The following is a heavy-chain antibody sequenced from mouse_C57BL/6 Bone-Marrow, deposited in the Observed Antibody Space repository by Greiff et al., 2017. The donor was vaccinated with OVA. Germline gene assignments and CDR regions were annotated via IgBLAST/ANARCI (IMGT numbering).Heavy chain of an antibody. Sequence: EVKLQESGGGLVKPGGSLKLSCAASGFTFSSYAMSWVRQTPEKRLEWVATISDGGSYTYYPDNVKGRFTISRDNAKNNLYLQLSHLKSEDTAMYYCARAPHMVTTGDYWGQGTTLTVSS. CDR2: ISDGGSYT. D-gene: IGHD2-2*01. J-gene: IGHJ2*01. CDR1: GFTFSSYA. V-gene: IGHV5-4*03. CDR3: ARAPHMVTTGDY.